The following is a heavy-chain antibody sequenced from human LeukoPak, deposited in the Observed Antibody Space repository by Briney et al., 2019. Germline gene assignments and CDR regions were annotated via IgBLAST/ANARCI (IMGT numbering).Heavy chain of an antibody. D-gene: IGHD3-9*01. V-gene: IGHV1-69*04. CDR2: IIPILGIA. Sequence: SVKVSCKASGGTFSSYAISWVRQAPGQGLEWMGRIIPILGIANYAQKFQGRVTITADKSTSTAYMELTSLRSEDTAVYYCARSNTYISGMDVWGQGTTVTVSS. CDR3: ARSNTYISGMDV. CDR1: GGTFSSYA. J-gene: IGHJ6*02.